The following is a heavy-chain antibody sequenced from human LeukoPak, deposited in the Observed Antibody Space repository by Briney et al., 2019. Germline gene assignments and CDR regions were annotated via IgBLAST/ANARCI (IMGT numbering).Heavy chain of an antibody. CDR1: GGYIITSGHY. CDR3: ARERSSSGGHSWFDP. CDR2: IYYTGVT. D-gene: IGHD4-23*01. Sequence: SETLSLTCTVSGGYIITSGHYWGRIRQPPGKGLEWIGSIYYTGVTSTNPFFRSRMSISVDTLKNQFSLNLTSVTAADAAVYYCARERSSSGGHSWFDPWGQGTLVTVSS. V-gene: IGHV4-39*07. J-gene: IGHJ5*02.